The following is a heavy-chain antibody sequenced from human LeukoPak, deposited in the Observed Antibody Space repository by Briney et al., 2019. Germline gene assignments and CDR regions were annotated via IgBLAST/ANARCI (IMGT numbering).Heavy chain of an antibody. CDR2: INTDGSTT. CDR1: GFTFKSYW. CDR3: ARYRMVSYYFDN. D-gene: IGHD2-21*01. V-gene: IGHV3-74*01. Sequence: GGSLRLSCAASGFTFKSYWMYWVRQAPGKGLVWVSRINTDGSTTTYADSVKGRFTISRDNANNMVYLQMNSLRAEDTAVYYCARYRMVSYYFDNWGQGSLVAVSS. J-gene: IGHJ4*02.